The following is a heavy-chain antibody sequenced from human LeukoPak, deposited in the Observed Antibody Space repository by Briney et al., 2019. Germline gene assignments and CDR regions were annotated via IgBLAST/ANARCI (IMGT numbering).Heavy chain of an antibody. J-gene: IGHJ4*02. V-gene: IGHV4-59*11. Sequence: SETLSLTCTVSGGSISSHYWSWIRQPPGKGLEWIGYIYYSGSTNYNPSLKSRVTISVDTSKNQFSLKLSSVTAADTAVHYCARWSGYTRELDYWGQGTLVTVSS. CDR2: IYYSGST. CDR1: GGSISSHY. D-gene: IGHD2-2*02. CDR3: ARWSGYTRELDY.